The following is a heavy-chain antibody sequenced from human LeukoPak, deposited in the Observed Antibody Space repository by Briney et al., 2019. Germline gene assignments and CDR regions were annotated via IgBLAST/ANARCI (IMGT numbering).Heavy chain of an antibody. CDR3: ARDSPVLTY. Sequence: GGSLRLSCAASRFTFSSHAMSWVRQAPGKGLEWVSAITDSGDGTYYADSVRGRFTISRDDSKSTLYLQMSSLRAEDTAVYYCARDSPVLTYWGQGTLVTVSS. CDR2: ITDSGDGT. V-gene: IGHV3-23*01. CDR1: RFTFSSHA. J-gene: IGHJ4*02. D-gene: IGHD1-14*01.